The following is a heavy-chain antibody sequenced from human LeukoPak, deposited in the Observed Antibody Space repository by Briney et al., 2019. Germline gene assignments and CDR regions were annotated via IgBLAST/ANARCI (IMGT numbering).Heavy chain of an antibody. CDR3: TKDPNRYFDWLLPPYHYYYGMDV. CDR1: GFTFSSYA. Sequence: PGGSLRLSCAASGFTFSSYAMSWVRQAPGKGLEWVSAISGSGGSTYYADSVKGRFTISRDNSKNTLYLQMNSLRAEDTAVYYCTKDPNRYFDWLLPPYHYYYGMDVWGQGTTATVSS. V-gene: IGHV3-23*01. D-gene: IGHD3-9*01. J-gene: IGHJ6*02. CDR2: ISGSGGST.